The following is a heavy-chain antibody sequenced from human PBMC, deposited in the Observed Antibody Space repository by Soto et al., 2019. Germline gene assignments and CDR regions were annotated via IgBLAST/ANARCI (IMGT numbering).Heavy chain of an antibody. CDR1: GGNIGSSSYY. V-gene: IGHV4-39*01. Sequence: PSETQSLTSTVSGGNIGSSSYYWGWIRQPPGKGLEWIGSIYYSGSTYYNPSLKSRVTISVDTSKNQFSLKLSSVTAADTAVYYCARQFFYYGSGRPIDAFDIWGQGTMVTVSS. J-gene: IGHJ3*02. CDR2: IYYSGST. CDR3: ARQFFYYGSGRPIDAFDI. D-gene: IGHD3-10*01.